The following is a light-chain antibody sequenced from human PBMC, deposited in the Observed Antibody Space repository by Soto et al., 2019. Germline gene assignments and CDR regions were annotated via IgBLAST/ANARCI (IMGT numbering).Light chain of an antibody. CDR2: SNN. Sequence: QSVLTQPPSASGTPGQRVTISCSGSSSNIGSNTVNWYQQLPGTAPKLLIYSNNQRPSGVPDRFSGSKSGSSASLAISGLQSEHELDYYCPSWHDSLNALHVFGTGTKLTVL. CDR1: SSNIGSNT. CDR3: PSWHDSLNALHV. V-gene: IGLV1-44*01. J-gene: IGLJ1*01.